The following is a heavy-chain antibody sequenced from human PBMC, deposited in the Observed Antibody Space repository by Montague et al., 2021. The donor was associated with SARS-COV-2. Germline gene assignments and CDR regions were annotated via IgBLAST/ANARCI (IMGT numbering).Heavy chain of an antibody. CDR2: IKQDGSEK. Sequence: YLRLSCAASGFTFTSYWMSWVRQAPGKGLEWVTNIKQDGSEKYYVDSVKGRFTIARDNAKNSLYLQMNSLRAEDTAVYYCARVPSSSWYFDSWGQGTLVTVS. CDR3: ARVPSSSWYFDS. CDR1: GFTFTSYW. V-gene: IGHV3-7*01. J-gene: IGHJ4*02. D-gene: IGHD6-13*01.